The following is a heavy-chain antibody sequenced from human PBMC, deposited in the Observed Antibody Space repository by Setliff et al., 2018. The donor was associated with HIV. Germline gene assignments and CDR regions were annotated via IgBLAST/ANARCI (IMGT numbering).Heavy chain of an antibody. CDR2: ISGSGGST. V-gene: IGHV3-23*01. Sequence: PGGSLRLSCAASGFTFSSYAMSWVRQAPGKGLEWVSAISGSGGSTYYADSVKGRFTISRDNSKNTLYLQMNSLRAEDTAVYYCARARGSPTSYFDYWGQGTLVTVSS. J-gene: IGHJ4*02. CDR1: GFTFSSYA. CDR3: ARARGSPTSYFDY. D-gene: IGHD1-26*01.